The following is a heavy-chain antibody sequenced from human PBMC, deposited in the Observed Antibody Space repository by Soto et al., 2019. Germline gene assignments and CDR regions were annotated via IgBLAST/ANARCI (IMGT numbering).Heavy chain of an antibody. D-gene: IGHD6-13*01. CDR1: GFTFRSYW. CDR2: ISSDGSST. J-gene: IGHJ6*03. CDR3: ALKHSSSWAYYYYYMDV. V-gene: IGHV3-74*01. Sequence: EVQLVESGGGLIQPGGSLRLSCAASGFTFRSYWMHWVRQGPGKGLAWVARISSDGSSTSYADSVKGRFTISRDNAKNTLYLQMNSLRAEDTAVYYCALKHSSSWAYYYYYMDVCGKGTTVTVSS.